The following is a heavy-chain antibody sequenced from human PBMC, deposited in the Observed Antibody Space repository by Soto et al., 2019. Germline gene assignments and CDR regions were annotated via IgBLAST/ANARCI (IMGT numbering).Heavy chain of an antibody. D-gene: IGHD6-19*01. CDR1: GGSVSSSNW. Sequence: PSETLSLTCAVSGGSVSSSNWWTWVRQPPGKGLEWIGEIYHIGSTKYNPSLKSRVTISVDKAKNQFSLTLSSVTAADTAVYYCARVSVTGTYSDYWGQGALVTVS. J-gene: IGHJ4*02. V-gene: IGHV4-4*02. CDR3: ARVSVTGTYSDY. CDR2: IYHIGST.